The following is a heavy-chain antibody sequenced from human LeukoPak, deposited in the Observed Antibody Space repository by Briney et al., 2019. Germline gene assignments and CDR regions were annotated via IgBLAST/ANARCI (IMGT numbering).Heavy chain of an antibody. CDR3: GVVY. Sequence: GGSLRLSCAASGFTFSSYAMSWVRQAPGKGLEWVANINQDGSEKYYVDSVKGRFSISRDNAKNSLYLQMDSLGAEDTAVYYCGVVYWGQGILVTVSS. J-gene: IGHJ4*02. V-gene: IGHV3-7*01. CDR1: GFTFSSYA. CDR2: INQDGSEK.